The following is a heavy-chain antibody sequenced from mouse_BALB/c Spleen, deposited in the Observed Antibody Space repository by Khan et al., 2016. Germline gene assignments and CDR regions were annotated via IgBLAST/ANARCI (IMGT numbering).Heavy chain of an antibody. CDR2: IDPANGNT. CDR1: GFNIKDTY. V-gene: IGHV14-3*02. D-gene: IGHD1-1*01. Sequence: VQLQQSGAELVKPGASVKLSCTASGFNIKDTYMHWVKQRPEQGLEWIGRIDPANGNTKYDPKFQGKATITADTSSNTAYLQLSSLTSEDTAVDYCARANYYGSSSDAMDYWGQGTSVTVSS. J-gene: IGHJ4*01. CDR3: ARANYYGSSSDAMDY.